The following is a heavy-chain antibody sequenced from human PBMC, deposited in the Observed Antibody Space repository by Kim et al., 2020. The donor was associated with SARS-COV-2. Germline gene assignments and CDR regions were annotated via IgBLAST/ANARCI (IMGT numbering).Heavy chain of an antibody. J-gene: IGHJ5*02. CDR3: AKEGPPIAAAGPNWFDP. Sequence: GGSLRLSCAASGFTFSSYGMHWVRQAPGKGLEWVAVISYDGSNKYYADSVKGRFTISRDNSKNTLYLQMNSLRAEDTAVYYCAKEGPPIAAAGPNWFDPWGQGTLVTVSS. CDR1: GFTFSSYG. V-gene: IGHV3-30*18. D-gene: IGHD6-13*01. CDR2: ISYDGSNK.